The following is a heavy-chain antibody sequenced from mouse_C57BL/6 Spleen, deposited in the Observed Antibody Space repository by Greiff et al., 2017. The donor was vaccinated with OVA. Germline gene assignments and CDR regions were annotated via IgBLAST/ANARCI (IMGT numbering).Heavy chain of an antibody. CDR2: ISDGGSYT. CDR1: GFTFSSYA. V-gene: IGHV5-4*03. CDR3: ARGGDAFDY. D-gene: IGHD3-3*01. J-gene: IGHJ2*01. Sequence: EVKLVESGGGLVKPGGSLKLSCAASGFTFSSYAMSWVRQTPEKRLEWVATISDGGSYTYYPDNVKGRFTTSRDNAKNNLYLQMSHLKSEDTAMYYCARGGDAFDYWGQGTTLTVSS.